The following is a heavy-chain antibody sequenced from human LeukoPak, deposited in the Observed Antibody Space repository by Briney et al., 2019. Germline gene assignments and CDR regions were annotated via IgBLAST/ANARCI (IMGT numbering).Heavy chain of an antibody. D-gene: IGHD3-22*01. CDR3: ARHWLSADDAFDI. J-gene: IGHJ3*02. CDR2: INHSGIT. V-gene: IGHV4-34*01. Sequence: SETLSLTCAVYGGSFSGYYWSWIRQPPGKGLEWIGEINHSGITNYNPSLKSRVTISVDTSKNQFSLKLSSVTAADTAAYYCARHWLSADDAFDIWGQGTMVTVSS. CDR1: GGSFSGYY.